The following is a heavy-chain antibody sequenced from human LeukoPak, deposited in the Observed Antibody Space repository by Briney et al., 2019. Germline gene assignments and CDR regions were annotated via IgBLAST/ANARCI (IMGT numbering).Heavy chain of an antibody. CDR1: GYTLTELS. Sequence: ASVKVSCKVSGYTLTELSMHWVRQAPGKGLEWMGGFDPEDGETIYAQKFQGRVTMTEDTSTDTAYMELSSLRSEDTAVYYCATDLQLSSGWYYFDYWGQGTLVTVSS. D-gene: IGHD6-19*01. J-gene: IGHJ4*02. CDR3: ATDLQLSSGWYYFDY. CDR2: FDPEDGET. V-gene: IGHV1-24*01.